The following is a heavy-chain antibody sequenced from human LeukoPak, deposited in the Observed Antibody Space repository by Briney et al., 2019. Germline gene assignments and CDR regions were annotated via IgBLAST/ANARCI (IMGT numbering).Heavy chain of an antibody. CDR3: ARDVQTSSWLDFDH. CDR2: INDNGRTT. CDR1: GFTFSRNA. Sequence: GGSLRLSCAASGFTFSRNALSWVRQAPGKGLEGVSGINDNGRTTYYADSVKGRFTISRDNSKNTLYLQMNSLRAEDTALYYCARDVQTSSWLDFDHWGQGTLVTVSS. D-gene: IGHD6-13*01. V-gene: IGHV3-23*01. J-gene: IGHJ4*02.